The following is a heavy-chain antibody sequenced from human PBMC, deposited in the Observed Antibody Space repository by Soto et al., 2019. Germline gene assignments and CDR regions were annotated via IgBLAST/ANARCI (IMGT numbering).Heavy chain of an antibody. CDR3: ARAYVCGGYCYVYYGMDV. Sequence: GESLKISCKGSGYSFTSYWIGWVRQMPGKGLEWMGNIYPGDSDTRYSPSFQGQVTISADKSISTAYLQWSSLKASDTAMYYCARAYVCGGYCYVYYGMDVWGQGSTVTVSS. CDR1: GYSFTSYW. CDR2: IYPGDSDT. J-gene: IGHJ6*02. V-gene: IGHV5-51*01. D-gene: IGHD2-21*01.